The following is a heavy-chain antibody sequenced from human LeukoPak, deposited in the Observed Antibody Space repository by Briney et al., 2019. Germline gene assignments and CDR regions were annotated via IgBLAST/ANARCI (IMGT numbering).Heavy chain of an antibody. CDR3: TTDIGYSYGYDY. J-gene: IGHJ4*02. CDR1: GFTFSNAW. CDR2: IKSKTDGGTT. V-gene: IGHV3-15*01. D-gene: IGHD5-18*01. Sequence: KPGGSLRLSCAASGFTFSNAWVSWVRQAPGKGLEWVGRIKSKTDGGTTDYAAPVKGRFTISRDDSKNTLYLQMNSLKTEDTAVYYCTTDIGYSYGYDYWGQGTLVTVSS.